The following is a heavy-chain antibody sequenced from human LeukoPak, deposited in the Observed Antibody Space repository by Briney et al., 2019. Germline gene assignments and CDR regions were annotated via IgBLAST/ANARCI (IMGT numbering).Heavy chain of an antibody. J-gene: IGHJ6*03. D-gene: IGHD3-22*01. Sequence: ASVKVSCKASGYTFTSYYMHWVRQAPGQGLEGMGMINPSGGSTTYAQKFQGRVTMTRDMSTSTVYMELSSLRSEDTAVYYCARDSYYDSSGYHYYYYYMDVWGKGTTVTVSS. CDR1: GYTFTSYY. V-gene: IGHV1-46*01. CDR2: INPSGGST. CDR3: ARDSYYDSSGYHYYYYYMDV.